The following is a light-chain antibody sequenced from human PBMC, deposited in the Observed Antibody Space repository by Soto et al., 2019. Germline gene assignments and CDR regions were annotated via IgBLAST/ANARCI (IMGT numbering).Light chain of an antibody. V-gene: IGKV1-9*01. J-gene: IGKJ1*01. CDR2: AAS. CDR3: QQLNSYPQT. Sequence: IQLTQSPSSLSASVGDRVTITCRASQGISSYLAWYQQKPGKAPKLLIYAASTLQSGVPSRFSGSGSGTDFTLTISSLQPEDFATYNCQQLNSYPQTFGQGIKVEIK. CDR1: QGISSY.